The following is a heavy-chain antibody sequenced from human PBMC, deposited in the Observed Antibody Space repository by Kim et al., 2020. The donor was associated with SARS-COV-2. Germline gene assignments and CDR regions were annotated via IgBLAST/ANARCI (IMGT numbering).Heavy chain of an antibody. CDR1: GFTFSSYS. J-gene: IGHJ4*02. CDR2: ISSSSSYI. V-gene: IGHV3-21*01. D-gene: IGHD3-22*01. CDR3: ARGRSRYYYDSSGSFDY. Sequence: GGSLRLSCAASGFTFSSYSMNWVRQAPGKGLEWVSSISSSSSYIYYADSVKGRFTISRDNAKNSLYLQMNSLRAEDTAVYYCARGRSRYYYDSSGSFDYWGQGTLVTVSS.